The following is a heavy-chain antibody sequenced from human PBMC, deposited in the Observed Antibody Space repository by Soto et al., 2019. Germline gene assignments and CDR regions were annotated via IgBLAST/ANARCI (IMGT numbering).Heavy chain of an antibody. J-gene: IGHJ4*02. Sequence: QVHLVQSGAEVKKPGASVKVSCKASGYTFTTYGIAWGRQAPGQGLEWMGWISAYNANTDYAQRLQGRVTINTDTSTSTAHMELRSLRADDTAVYYCARGRYLDYWGQGTLVTVSS. CDR2: ISAYNANT. CDR3: ARGRYLDY. D-gene: IGHD1-26*01. CDR1: GYTFTTYG. V-gene: IGHV1-18*01.